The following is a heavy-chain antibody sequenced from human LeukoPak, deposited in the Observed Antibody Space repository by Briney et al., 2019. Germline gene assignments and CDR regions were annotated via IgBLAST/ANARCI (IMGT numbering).Heavy chain of an antibody. V-gene: IGHV3-23*01. CDR1: AFTFSSYA. Sequence: PGGSLRPSCAASAFTFSSYAISWVRQAPGKWLEWVSAISGRGGSTYYADSVKGRFTISRDNSKNTLYLQMNSLRAEDTAVYYCAKDSRVRGLPDYYYYMDVWGKGTTVTVSS. CDR2: ISGRGGST. CDR3: AKDSRVRGLPDYYYYMDV. J-gene: IGHJ6*03. D-gene: IGHD2-21*02.